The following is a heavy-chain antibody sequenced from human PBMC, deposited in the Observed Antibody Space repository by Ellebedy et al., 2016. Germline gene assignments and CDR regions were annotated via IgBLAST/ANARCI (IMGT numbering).Heavy chain of an antibody. D-gene: IGHD1-26*01. J-gene: IGHJ4*02. V-gene: IGHV3-30*03. CDR3: ARVGAPSGSDGFDY. CDR2: ISYDGSNK. Sequence: GESLKISCAASGFTFSSYGMHWVRQAPGKGLEWVAVISYDGSNKYYADSVKGRFTISRDNSKNTLYLQMNSLRAEDTAVYYCARVGAPSGSDGFDYWGLGTLVAVSS. CDR1: GFTFSSYG.